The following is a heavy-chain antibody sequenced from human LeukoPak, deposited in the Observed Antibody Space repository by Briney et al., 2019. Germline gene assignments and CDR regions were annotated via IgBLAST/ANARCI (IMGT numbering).Heavy chain of an antibody. J-gene: IGHJ6*02. CDR3: AREGDCSTTNCYMSLYYYYGMDI. Sequence: GGSLRLSCAASGFTFSNYNMNWVRQAPGKGLEWAAVISYNGSDKYYADFVKGRFTISRDNSKSTLYLQMNSLRAEDTAVYYCAREGDCSTTNCYMSLYYYYGMDIWGQGTTVTVSS. CDR1: GFTFSNYN. V-gene: IGHV3-30*03. CDR2: ISYNGSDK. D-gene: IGHD2-2*02.